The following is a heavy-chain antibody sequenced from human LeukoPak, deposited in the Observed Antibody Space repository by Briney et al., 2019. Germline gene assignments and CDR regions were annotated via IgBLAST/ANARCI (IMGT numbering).Heavy chain of an antibody. CDR3: ARLLVTEYKSGWYGHNFDH. CDR2: LSVYNGHT. CDR1: GYSFNSYG. J-gene: IGHJ4*02. Sequence: ASVKVSCKASGYSFNSYGIGWVRQAPGQGLEWMGRLSVYNGHTSYAQKFQGVFTMTTDTSTDTAYMELRSLRSDDTAVYYCARLLVTEYKSGWYGHNFDHWGQGTQVTVSS. V-gene: IGHV1-18*01. D-gene: IGHD6-13*01.